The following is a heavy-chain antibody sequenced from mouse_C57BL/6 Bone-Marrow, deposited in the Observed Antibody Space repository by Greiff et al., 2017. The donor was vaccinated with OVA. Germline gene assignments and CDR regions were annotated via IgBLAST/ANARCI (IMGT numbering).Heavy chain of an antibody. CDR2: INPNNGGT. CDR1: GYTFTDYY. CDR3: ARGWLLRIYYAMDY. Sequence: EVQLQQSGPELVKPGASVKISCKASGYTFTDYYMNWVKQSHGKSLEWIGDINPNNGGTSYNQKFKGKATLTVDKSSSTAYMELRSLTSEDSAVYYCARGWLLRIYYAMDYWGQGTSVTVSS. D-gene: IGHD2-3*01. J-gene: IGHJ4*01. V-gene: IGHV1-26*01.